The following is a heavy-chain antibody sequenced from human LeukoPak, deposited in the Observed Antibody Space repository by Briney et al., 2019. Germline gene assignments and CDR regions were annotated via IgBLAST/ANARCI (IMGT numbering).Heavy chain of an antibody. V-gene: IGHV3-21*01. CDR2: ISSRSSYI. D-gene: IGHD4-17*01. J-gene: IGHJ4*02. CDR1: GFSLEDHG. CDR3: ARSNLSFYYGDYSGALDY. Sequence: GGSLRLSCEASGFSLEDHGMNWVRQAPGKGLEWVSSISSRSSYIFYADSMKGRFTISRDNAKNSLSLQMNSLRAEDTAVYYCARSNLSFYYGDYSGALDYWGQGTLVTVSS.